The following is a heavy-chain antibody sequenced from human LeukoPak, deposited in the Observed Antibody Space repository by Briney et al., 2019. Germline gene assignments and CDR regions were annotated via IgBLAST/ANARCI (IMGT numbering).Heavy chain of an antibody. J-gene: IGHJ4*02. D-gene: IGHD1-26*01. V-gene: IGHV3-7*01. CDR3: ASGSYFDD. CDR1: GFTFSNYW. CDR2: IKPDGSKK. Sequence: GGSLRLSCAASGFTFSNYWMSWVRQAPGKGLECVANIKPDGSKKYYLDSVKGRFPISRDNAKNSLYLQMNSLGAEDTAVYYCASGSYFDDWGQGTRVTVSS.